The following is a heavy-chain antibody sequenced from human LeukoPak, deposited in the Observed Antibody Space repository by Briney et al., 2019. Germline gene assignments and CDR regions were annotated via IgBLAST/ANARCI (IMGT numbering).Heavy chain of an antibody. D-gene: IGHD6-6*01. CDR1: GFTFSNAW. Sequence: GGSLRLSCAASGFTFSNAWMSWVRQAPGKGLEWVGRIKSKTDGGTTDYAAPVKGRFTISRDDSKNTLYLQMNSLKTEDTAVYYCTASPAARSTRHFLQGYWGQGTLVTVSS. CDR3: TASPAARSTRHFLQGY. CDR2: IKSKTDGGTT. J-gene: IGHJ4*02. V-gene: IGHV3-15*01.